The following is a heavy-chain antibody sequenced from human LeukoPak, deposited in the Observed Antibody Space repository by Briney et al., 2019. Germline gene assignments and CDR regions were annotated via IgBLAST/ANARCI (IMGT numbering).Heavy chain of an antibody. CDR3: ARRLEYSSGWYGNDAFDI. CDR2: IYYSGTT. D-gene: IGHD6-19*01. V-gene: IGHV4-59*08. CDR1: GGSISSYY. J-gene: IGHJ3*02. Sequence: SETLSLTCTVSGGSISSYYWSWIRQPPGKGLEWIGYIYYSGTTNYNPSLQSRVTISVDTSKNQFSLKLSSVTAADTAVYYCARRLEYSSGWYGNDAFDIWGQGTMVTVSS.